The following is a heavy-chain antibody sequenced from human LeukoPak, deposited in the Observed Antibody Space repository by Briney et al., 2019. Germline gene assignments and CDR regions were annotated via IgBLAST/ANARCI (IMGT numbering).Heavy chain of an antibody. D-gene: IGHD2-15*01. CDR2: ISSSGSTI. J-gene: IGHJ4*02. CDR3: ARGYCSGGSCYTFDY. Sequence: GGSLRLSCAASGFTFSSYEMNWVRQAPGKGLEWVSYISSSGSTIYYADSVKGRFTISRDNAKNSLYLQMNSLRAEDTAVYYCARGYCSGGSCYTFDYWGLGTLVTVSS. V-gene: IGHV3-48*03. CDR1: GFTFSSYE.